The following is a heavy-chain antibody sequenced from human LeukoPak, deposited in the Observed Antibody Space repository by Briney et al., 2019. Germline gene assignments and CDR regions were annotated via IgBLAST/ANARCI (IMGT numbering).Heavy chain of an antibody. V-gene: IGHV1-18*01. CDR3: AREVEQWLVRGGDC. D-gene: IGHD6-19*01. CDR2: ISVYNGDT. CDR1: GYTFTNYG. Sequence: EASVKVSCKASGYTFTNYGISWVRQAPGQGLEWMGWISVYNGDTNYAQKFQGRVTMTTDTSTRTAYMELRSLRSDDTAVCYCAREVEQWLVRGGDCWGQGTLVTVSS. J-gene: IGHJ4*02.